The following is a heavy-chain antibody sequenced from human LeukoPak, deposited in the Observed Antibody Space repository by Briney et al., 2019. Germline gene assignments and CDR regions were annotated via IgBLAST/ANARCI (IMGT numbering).Heavy chain of an antibody. CDR3: ARGRGSGWSFHYYYYYGMDV. D-gene: IGHD6-19*01. Sequence: ASVKVSCKASGYTFTSYDINWVRQATGQGLEWMGWMNPNSGNTGYAQKFQGRVTMTRNTSISTAYMELSSLRSEDTAVYYCARGRGSGWSFHYYYYYGMDVWGQGTTVTVSS. CDR1: GYTFTSYD. J-gene: IGHJ6*02. V-gene: IGHV1-8*01. CDR2: MNPNSGNT.